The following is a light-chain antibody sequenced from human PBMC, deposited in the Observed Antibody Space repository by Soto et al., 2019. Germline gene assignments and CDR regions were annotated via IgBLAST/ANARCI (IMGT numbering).Light chain of an antibody. J-gene: IGKJ1*01. CDR1: QVFSSRY. CDR2: GVS. Sequence: EIVLTQSPGTLSLSPGERATLSCRTSQVFSSRYLAWYQQKLGQPPRLLIYGVSTRATGIPDRFSGNGSGTDFSLTISRLEPEDFGVFYCQQYGNSPTWTFGQGTKVEIK. V-gene: IGKV3-20*01. CDR3: QQYGNSPTWT.